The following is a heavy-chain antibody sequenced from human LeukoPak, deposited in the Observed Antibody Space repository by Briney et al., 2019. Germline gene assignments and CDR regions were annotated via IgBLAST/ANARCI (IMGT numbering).Heavy chain of an antibody. V-gene: IGHV4-30-2*01. CDR1: GGSISRGGYS. CDR2: IYHSGST. D-gene: IGHD3-3*01. Sequence: SETLSLTCAVSGGSISRGGYSWSWIRQPPGKGLEWIGYIYHSGSTYYNPSLKSRVTISVDRSKNQFSLKLSSVTAADTAVYYCARDRFWSGYYGWFDPWGQGTLVTVSS. CDR3: ARDRFWSGYYGWFDP. J-gene: IGHJ5*02.